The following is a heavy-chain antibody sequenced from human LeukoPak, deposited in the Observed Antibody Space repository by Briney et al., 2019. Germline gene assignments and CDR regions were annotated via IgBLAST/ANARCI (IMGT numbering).Heavy chain of an antibody. CDR1: GFTFSSYA. D-gene: IGHD2-15*01. J-gene: IGHJ4*02. CDR2: ISGSGGST. Sequence: GRSLRLSCAASGFTFSSYAMSWVRQAPGKGLEWVSAISGSGGSTYYADSVKGRFTISRDNSKNTLYLQMNSLRAEDTAVYYCAKGRGSLVAYYFDYWGQGTLVTVSS. V-gene: IGHV3-23*01. CDR3: AKGRGSLVAYYFDY.